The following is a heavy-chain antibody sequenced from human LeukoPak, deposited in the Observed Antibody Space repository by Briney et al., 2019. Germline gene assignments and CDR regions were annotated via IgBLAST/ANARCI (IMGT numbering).Heavy chain of an antibody. CDR2: IIPIFGTA. Sequence: ASVKVSCKASGGTFSSYAIGWVRQAPGQGLEWMGGIIPIFGTANYAQKFQGRVTITADESTSTAYMELSSLRSEDTAVYYCARDRGDFYFDYWGQGTLVTVYS. CDR1: GGTFSSYA. D-gene: IGHD3-3*01. J-gene: IGHJ4*02. CDR3: ARDRGDFYFDY. V-gene: IGHV1-69*13.